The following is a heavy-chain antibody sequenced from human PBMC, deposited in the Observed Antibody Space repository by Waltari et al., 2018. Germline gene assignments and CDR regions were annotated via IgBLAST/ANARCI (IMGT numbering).Heavy chain of an antibody. J-gene: IGHJ3*01. CDR1: GFTFSNFW. CDR3: ARDVPYLGRGAYDF. CDR2: INEDGSLK. Sequence: EVHLVESGGGLVQPGGSLRLSCAASGFTFSNFWMNWVRQAPGKGLELVAKINEDGSLKDYVDSVKGRFTISRDNARNSLYLEITSLRAEDTAVYYCARDVPYLGRGAYDFGGQGTMGTVSS. V-gene: IGHV3-7*01. D-gene: IGHD2-21*01.